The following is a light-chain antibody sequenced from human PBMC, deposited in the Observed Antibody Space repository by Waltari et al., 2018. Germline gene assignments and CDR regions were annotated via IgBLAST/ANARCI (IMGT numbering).Light chain of an antibody. CDR2: RDN. CDR1: SSHIGSDY. J-gene: IGLJ3*02. V-gene: IGLV1-47*01. Sequence: QSVLTQPPSASGTPGQRVTISCSGSSSHIGSDYVYWYQQLPGTAPKLLIYRDNQRPSGVPDRVSGSNSGTSASLAISGLRSEDEADYYCAAWDDSLSGWVFGGGTKLTVL. CDR3: AAWDDSLSGWV.